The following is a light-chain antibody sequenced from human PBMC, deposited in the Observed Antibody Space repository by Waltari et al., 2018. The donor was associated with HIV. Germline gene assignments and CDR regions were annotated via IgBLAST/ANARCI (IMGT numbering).Light chain of an antibody. CDR2: EFS. V-gene: IGLV2-23*02. CDR1: SRAVGSYEL. J-gene: IGLJ1*01. CDR3: CSYAGSSTHV. Sequence: QSALTQPASGSGSPGQSITIPCTGPSRAVGSYELVSWYQNHPDKAPNIMIYEFSKRPSGVSNRFSGSKSGNTASLTISGLQAEDEAGYYCCSYAGSSTHVFGGGTKVTVL.